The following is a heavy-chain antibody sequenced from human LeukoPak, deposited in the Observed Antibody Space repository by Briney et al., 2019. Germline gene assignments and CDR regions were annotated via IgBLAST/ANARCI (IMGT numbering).Heavy chain of an antibody. CDR3: ARDTYYYDNGDFIDAFDI. J-gene: IGHJ3*02. CDR1: GASISGWY. V-gene: IGHV4-59*01. Sequence: PSETLSLTCTVSGASISGWYWSWIRQPPGKGLEWIGYINYSGRTNANSSLKSRVTISVDTSKNQFSLRLSSVTAADTAVYYCARDTYYYDNGDFIDAFDIWGRGTMVTVSS. CDR2: INYSGRT. D-gene: IGHD3-22*01.